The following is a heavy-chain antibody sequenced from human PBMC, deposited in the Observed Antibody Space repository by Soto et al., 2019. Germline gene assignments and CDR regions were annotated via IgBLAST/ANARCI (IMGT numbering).Heavy chain of an antibody. J-gene: IGHJ4*02. D-gene: IGHD3-3*01. Sequence: PSETLSLTCSVSDGSVNSGNYQWNWIRQPPGKGLEWIGYVYHTGRTSYNPSLKSRVSISMDTSKNQFSLNLDSVTAADTAVYFCARDFAYFDSWGQGTLVTVSS. V-gene: IGHV4-61*01. CDR3: ARDFAYFDS. CDR2: VYHTGRT. CDR1: DGSVNSGNYQ.